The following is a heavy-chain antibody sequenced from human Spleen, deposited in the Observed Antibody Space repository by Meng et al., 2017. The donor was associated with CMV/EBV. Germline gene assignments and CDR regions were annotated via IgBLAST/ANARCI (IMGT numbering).Heavy chain of an antibody. J-gene: IGHJ6*02. D-gene: IGHD2-2*01. V-gene: IGHV3-23*01. CDR1: GFTFSRYA. Sequence: GESLKISCAASGFTFSRYAMKWVRQAPGKGLEWVSSIRSSGDGTYYADSVKGRFTISRDNSRDTLYLQMNRLRVEDTAVYYCTIDCSSTACKPYYYYGMTGWGQRTTVTVSS. CDR3: TIDCSSTACKPYYYYGMTG. CDR2: IRSSGDGT.